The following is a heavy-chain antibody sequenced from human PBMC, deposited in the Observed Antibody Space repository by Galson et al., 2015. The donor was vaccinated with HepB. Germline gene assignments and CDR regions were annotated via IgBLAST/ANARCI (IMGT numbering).Heavy chain of an antibody. CDR1: GYTFASYD. Sequence: SVKVSCKASGYTFASYDINWVRQATGQGLEWMGWMNPNSSNTGYGQKFQGRVTMTRNTSISTAYMELNSLRSEDTAVYYCARDRTGWQRWLQSGTTDAFDIWGQGTMVTVSS. J-gene: IGHJ3*02. CDR3: ARDRTGWQRWLQSGTTDAFDI. V-gene: IGHV1-8*01. D-gene: IGHD5-24*01. CDR2: MNPNSSNT.